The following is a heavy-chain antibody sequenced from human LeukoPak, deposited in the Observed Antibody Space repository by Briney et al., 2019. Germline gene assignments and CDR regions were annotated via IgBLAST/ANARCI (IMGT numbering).Heavy chain of an antibody. CDR3: ARHEPHGPYYYGSERSYYYYGMDV. D-gene: IGHD3-10*01. Sequence: PSETLSLTCTVSGGSISSYYWSWIRQPPGKGLEWIGYIYYSGSTNYNPSLKSRVTISVDTSKNQFPLKLSSVTAADTAVYYCARHEPHGPYYYGSERSYYYYGMDVWGQGTTVTVSS. V-gene: IGHV4-59*08. J-gene: IGHJ6*02. CDR2: IYYSGST. CDR1: GGSISSYY.